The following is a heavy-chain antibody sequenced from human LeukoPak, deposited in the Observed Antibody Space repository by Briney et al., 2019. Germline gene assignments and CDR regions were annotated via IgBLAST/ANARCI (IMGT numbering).Heavy chain of an antibody. D-gene: IGHD3-22*01. J-gene: IGHJ4*02. V-gene: IGHV3-21*01. Sequence: PGGSLRLSCAASGFTFSSYSMNWVRQAPGKGLEWVSSISSSSSYIYYADSVKGRFTISRDNAKNSLYLQMNSLRAEDTAVYYCARDPGDYYDSSGYYLPPLDYWGQGTLVTVSS. CDR2: ISSSSSYI. CDR3: ARDPGDYYDSSGYYLPPLDY. CDR1: GFTFSSYS.